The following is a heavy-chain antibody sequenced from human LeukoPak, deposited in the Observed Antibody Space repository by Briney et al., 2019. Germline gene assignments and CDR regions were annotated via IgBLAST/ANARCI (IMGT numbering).Heavy chain of an antibody. CDR3: ARGFGSAWYGTFFDY. Sequence: GSSVKVSCKASGGTFSNYAITWVRQAPGQGLEWMGGIIPVFGTPNYAQKFQGRVTVTADKSTSTAYMEPSSLRSEDTAVYYCARGFGSAWYGTFFDYWGQGTLVTVSS. V-gene: IGHV1-69*06. D-gene: IGHD6-13*01. CDR2: IIPVFGTP. J-gene: IGHJ4*02. CDR1: GGTFSNYA.